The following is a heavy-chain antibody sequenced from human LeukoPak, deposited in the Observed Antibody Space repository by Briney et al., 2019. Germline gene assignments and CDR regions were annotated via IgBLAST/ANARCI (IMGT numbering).Heavy chain of an antibody. CDR2: INHSGST. V-gene: IGHV4-34*01. CDR3: ARGRGLVTPYYFDY. Sequence: SETLSLTCAAYGGSFSGYYWSWIRQPPGKGLEWIGEINHSGSTNYNPSLKSRVTISVDTSKNQFSLKLSSVTAADTAAYYCARGRGLVTPYYFDYWGQGTLVTVSS. D-gene: IGHD3/OR15-3a*01. CDR1: GGSFSGYY. J-gene: IGHJ4*02.